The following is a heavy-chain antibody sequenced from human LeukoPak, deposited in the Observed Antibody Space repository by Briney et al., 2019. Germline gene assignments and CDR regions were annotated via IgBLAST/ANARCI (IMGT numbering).Heavy chain of an antibody. Sequence: PGGSLRLSCAASGFTFSSYEMNWVRQAPGKGLEWVSYISSSGSTIYYADSVKGRFTTSRDNAKNSLYLQMNSLRAEDTAVYYCARGPTYYYDSSGYYLNYWGQGTLVTVSS. D-gene: IGHD3-22*01. V-gene: IGHV3-48*03. CDR3: ARGPTYYYDSSGYYLNY. CDR1: GFTFSSYE. J-gene: IGHJ4*02. CDR2: ISSSGSTI.